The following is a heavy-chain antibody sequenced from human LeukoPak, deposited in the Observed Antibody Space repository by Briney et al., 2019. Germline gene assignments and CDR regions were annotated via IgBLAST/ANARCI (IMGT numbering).Heavy chain of an antibody. V-gene: IGHV4-59*08. D-gene: IGHD2-8*02. CDR3: AGHHPRNTVDF. CDR2: ISYSGFT. Sequence: SEALSLTCTVSGGSISSYQWSWIRQPPGKGLEWIGYISYSGFTNYNPSLKSRVTISLDTSKNQFSLKLTSVTAADTAVYYCAGHHPRNTVDFWGQGTLVTVSS. CDR1: GGSISSYQ. J-gene: IGHJ4*02.